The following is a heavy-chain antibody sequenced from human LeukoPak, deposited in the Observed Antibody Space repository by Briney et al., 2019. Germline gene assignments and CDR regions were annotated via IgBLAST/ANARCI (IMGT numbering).Heavy chain of an antibody. Sequence: PGGSLRLSCAASGFTFSSYAMHWVRQAPGKGLEYVSAISSNGGSTYYANSVKGRFTISRDNSKNTLYLQMDSLTAEDMAVYYCARSSNTVTTSYYYYGMDVWGQGTTVTVSS. CDR3: ARSSNTVTTSYYYYGMDV. D-gene: IGHD4-11*01. CDR1: GFTFSSYA. J-gene: IGHJ6*02. V-gene: IGHV3-64*01. CDR2: ISSNGGST.